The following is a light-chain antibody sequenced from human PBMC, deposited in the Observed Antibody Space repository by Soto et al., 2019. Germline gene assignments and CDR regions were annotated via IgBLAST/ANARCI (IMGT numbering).Light chain of an antibody. Sequence: QSALTQPASVSGSPGQSITISCTGTSSDVGGYNYVSWYQQHPGKAPKLMIYDVSNRPSGVSNRFSGSKSGNTASLTISGLQAEDEAYYYCSSYTGSITYVFGIGTKVTVL. V-gene: IGLV2-14*01. CDR2: DVS. CDR1: SSDVGGYNY. J-gene: IGLJ1*01. CDR3: SSYTGSITYV.